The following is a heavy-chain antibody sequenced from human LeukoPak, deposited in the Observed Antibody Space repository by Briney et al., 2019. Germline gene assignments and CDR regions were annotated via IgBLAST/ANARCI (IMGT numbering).Heavy chain of an antibody. CDR2: IKNDGSYT. Sequence: GGSLRLSCATSGFTLSLAWMHWVRHAPGKGLEWVSRIKNDGSYTNYADSVKGRFTISRDNARNTLNLHMISLRAEDTAVYFCVRDGDAYNFDFWGQGVLVTVSS. CDR3: VRDGDAYNFDF. J-gene: IGHJ4*02. D-gene: IGHD5-24*01. CDR1: GFTLSLAW. V-gene: IGHV3-74*01.